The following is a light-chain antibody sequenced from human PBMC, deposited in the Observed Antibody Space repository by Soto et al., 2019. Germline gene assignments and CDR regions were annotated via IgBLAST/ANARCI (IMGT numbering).Light chain of an antibody. V-gene: IGKV1-27*01. Sequence: DIQMTQSPSSLSASVGDRVTITCRASQGISSFLAWYQQRPGKVPKVLIYAASTLHSGVPSRFTGSGSGTDFTLTITNGQPEDVATYYCQNYYNAPETFGQGTKVEI. CDR3: QNYYNAPET. CDR1: QGISSF. J-gene: IGKJ1*01. CDR2: AAS.